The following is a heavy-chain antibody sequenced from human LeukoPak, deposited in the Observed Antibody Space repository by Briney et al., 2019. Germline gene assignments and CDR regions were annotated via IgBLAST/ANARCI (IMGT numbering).Heavy chain of an antibody. J-gene: IGHJ4*02. V-gene: IGHV3-15*01. D-gene: IGHD5-18*01. CDR3: TTDLAAMVRAVDY. Sequence: GGSLRLSCAASGFTFSSYEMNWVRLAPGKGLEWVGRIKSKTDGGTTDYTAPVNGRFTISRDDSKNTLYLQMNSLKTEDTAVYYCTTDLAAMVRAVDYWGQGTLVTVSS. CDR2: IKSKTDGGTT. CDR1: GFTFSSYE.